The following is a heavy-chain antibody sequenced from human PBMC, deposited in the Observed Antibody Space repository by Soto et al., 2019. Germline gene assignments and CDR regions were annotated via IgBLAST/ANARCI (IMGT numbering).Heavy chain of an antibody. Sequence: GSLRLSCAASGFTFSSYWMSWVRQAPGKGLEWVANIKQDGSEKYYVDSVKGRFTISRDNAKNSLYLQMNSLRAEDTAVYYCAREGSSSAYYGMDVWGQGTTVTVSS. CDR2: IKQDGSEK. V-gene: IGHV3-7*03. CDR1: GFTFSSYW. D-gene: IGHD6-6*01. CDR3: AREGSSSAYYGMDV. J-gene: IGHJ6*02.